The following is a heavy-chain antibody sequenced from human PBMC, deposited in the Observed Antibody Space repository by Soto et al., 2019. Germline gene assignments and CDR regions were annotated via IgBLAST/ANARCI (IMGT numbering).Heavy chain of an antibody. D-gene: IGHD2-8*01. J-gene: IGHJ4*02. CDR2: VSLTGDRT. CDR1: RFDFSSYE. CDR3: ARGGGYCTPTSCAIDS. Sequence: LRLSCVASRFDFSSYEMSWVRQAAGKGLEWVSRVSLTGDRTNYAGSVKGRFTVSRDNFKNALYLEMDSLRPDDTAIYYCARGGGYCTPTSCAIDSWGRGTPVTVYS. V-gene: IGHV3-23*01.